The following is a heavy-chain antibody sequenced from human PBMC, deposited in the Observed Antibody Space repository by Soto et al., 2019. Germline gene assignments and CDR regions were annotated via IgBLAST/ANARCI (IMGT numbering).Heavy chain of an antibody. J-gene: IGHJ6*02. CDR1: GGSISSSSYY. D-gene: IGHD6-19*01. V-gene: IGHV4-39*01. CDR3: GGQWLVPTHYYGMDV. Sequence: SETLSLTCTVSGGSISSSSYYWGWIRQPPGKGLEWIGSIYYSGSTYYNPSLKSRVTISVDTSKNQFSLKLSSVTAADTAVYYCGGQWLVPTHYYGMDVWGQGTTVTVSS. CDR2: IYYSGST.